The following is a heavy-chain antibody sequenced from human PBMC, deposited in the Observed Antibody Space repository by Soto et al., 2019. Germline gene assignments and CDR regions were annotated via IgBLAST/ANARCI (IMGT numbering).Heavy chain of an antibody. CDR3: ARARYCSGGSCYIPRYYYYYYGMDV. D-gene: IGHD2-15*01. CDR1: GGSISSGGYY. CDR2: IYYSGST. J-gene: IGHJ6*02. V-gene: IGHV4-31*03. Sequence: QVQLQESGPGLVKPSQTLSLTCTVSGGSISSGGYYWSWIRQHPGKGLEWIGYIYYSGSTYYNPSLKSRVTMSVDTSKNQFSLKLSSVTAADTAVYYCARARYCSGGSCYIPRYYYYYYGMDVWGQGTTVTVSS.